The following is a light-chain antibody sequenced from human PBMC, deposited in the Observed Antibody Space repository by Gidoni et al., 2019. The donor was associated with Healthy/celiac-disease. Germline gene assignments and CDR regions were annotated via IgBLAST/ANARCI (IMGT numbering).Light chain of an antibody. CDR1: SSDVGSYNL. Sequence: QSALTQPASVSGSPGQSITISCTGTSSDVGSYNLVSWYQQHPGKALKLMIYEVSKRPSGVSNRFSGSKSCNTASLTISGLQAEYEADYSCCSYAGSFGVVFGGGTKLPVL. J-gene: IGLJ2*01. CDR2: EVS. CDR3: CSYAGSFGVV. V-gene: IGLV2-23*02.